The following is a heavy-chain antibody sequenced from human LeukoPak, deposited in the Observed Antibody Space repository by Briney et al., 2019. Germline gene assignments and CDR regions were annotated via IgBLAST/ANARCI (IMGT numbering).Heavy chain of an antibody. D-gene: IGHD6-19*01. CDR3: ARALAVAEGYFDL. J-gene: IGHJ2*01. V-gene: IGHV1-69*04. CDR1: GYTFTSYG. CDR2: IIPIFGIA. Sequence: ASVKVSCKASGYTFTSYGISWVRQAPGQGLEWMGRIIPIFGIANYAQKFQGRVTITADKSTSTAYMELSSLRSEDTAVYYCARALAVAEGYFDLWGRGTLVTVSS.